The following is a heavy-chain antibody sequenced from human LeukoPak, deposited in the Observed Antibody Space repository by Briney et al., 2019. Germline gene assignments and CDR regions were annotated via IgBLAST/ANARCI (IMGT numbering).Heavy chain of an antibody. V-gene: IGHV1-18*01. D-gene: IGHD2-2*02. Sequence: ASVKVSCKASGYTFTSYGISWVRQAPGQGLEWMGWISAYNGNTSYAQKLQGRVTMTTDTSTSTAYMELRSLRSDDTAVYYCARDSCHSGKFVVVPAAIRDCWFDPWGQGTLVTVSS. J-gene: IGHJ5*02. CDR2: ISAYNGNT. CDR3: ARDSCHSGKFVVVPAAIRDCWFDP. CDR1: GYTFTSYG.